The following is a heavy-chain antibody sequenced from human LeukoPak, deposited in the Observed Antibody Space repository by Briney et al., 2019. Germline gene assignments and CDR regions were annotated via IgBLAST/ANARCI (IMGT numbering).Heavy chain of an antibody. Sequence: SETLPLTCAVSGGSISSGGYSWSWIRQPPGKGLEWIGYIYHSGSTYYNPSLKSRVTISVDRSKNQFSLKLSSVTAADTAVYYCARGYCSSTSCSNWFDPWGQGTLVTVSS. J-gene: IGHJ5*02. CDR3: ARGYCSSTSCSNWFDP. CDR2: IYHSGST. CDR1: GGSISSGGYS. V-gene: IGHV4-30-2*01. D-gene: IGHD2-2*01.